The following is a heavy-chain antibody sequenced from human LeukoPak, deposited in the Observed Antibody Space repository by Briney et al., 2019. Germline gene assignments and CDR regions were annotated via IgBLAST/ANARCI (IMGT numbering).Heavy chain of an antibody. CDR2: RYHSGGT. Sequence: PSETLSLTCAVSGGSINSPKSWSWVRQPPGKGLEWIGDRYHSGGTNYNPSLKSRVTISVDTSKNQFTLELNSVTAADTAVYYCGAYRTLDDAFDIWGQGTLVTVSS. J-gene: IGHJ3*02. CDR3: GAYRTLDDAFDI. V-gene: IGHV4-4*02. D-gene: IGHD3-16*01. CDR1: GGSINSPKS.